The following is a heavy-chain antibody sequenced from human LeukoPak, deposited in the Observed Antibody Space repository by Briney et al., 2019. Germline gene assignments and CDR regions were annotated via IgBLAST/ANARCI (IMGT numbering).Heavy chain of an antibody. J-gene: IGHJ4*02. CDR2: INYSGST. D-gene: IGHD3-10*01. V-gene: IGHV4-39*01. CDR3: ARYVVYGSGKYYFDY. Sequence: SETLSLTCTVSGGSVSITTYFCSWIRQPPGKGLEWIASINYSGSTYYNPSLKIRCTISVDTSENQFSMKLSSVPAADTAVYYCARYVVYGSGKYYFDYWGQGTLVTVSS. CDR1: GGSVSITTYF.